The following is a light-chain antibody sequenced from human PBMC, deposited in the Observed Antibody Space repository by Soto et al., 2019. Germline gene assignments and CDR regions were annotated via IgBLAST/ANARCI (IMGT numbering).Light chain of an antibody. V-gene: IGKV3-15*01. Sequence: ERIMTQSPATLSVSTGESATLSCRASQSVSSNLAWYQQKPGQAPRLLIYGVSTRATGIPARFSGSGSETKFTLTISSLQSEDFAVYYCQQYNNWPPLTFGGGTKVDIK. CDR3: QQYNNWPPLT. CDR2: GVS. J-gene: IGKJ4*01. CDR1: QSVSSN.